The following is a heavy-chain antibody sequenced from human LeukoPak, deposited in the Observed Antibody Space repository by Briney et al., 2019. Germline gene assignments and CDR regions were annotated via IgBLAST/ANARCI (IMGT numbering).Heavy chain of an antibody. Sequence: GSLRLSCAASGFTFSSYAMSWVRQPPGKGLEWIGSIYYSGSTYYNPSLKSRVTISVDTSKNQFSLKLSSVTAADTAVYYCARDDTMIFDYWGQGTLVTVSS. CDR2: IYYSGST. CDR1: GFTFSSYA. D-gene: IGHD3-22*01. V-gene: IGHV4-39*02. J-gene: IGHJ4*02. CDR3: ARDDTMIFDY.